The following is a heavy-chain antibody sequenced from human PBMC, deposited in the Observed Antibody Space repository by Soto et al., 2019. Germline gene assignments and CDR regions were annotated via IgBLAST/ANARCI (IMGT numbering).Heavy chain of an antibody. V-gene: IGHV3-30-3*01. CDR3: ARDRPPKEGSGSYSQNNWFDP. CDR1: GFTFSSYA. J-gene: IGHJ5*02. D-gene: IGHD3-10*01. Sequence: QVQLVESGGGVVQPGRSLRLSCAASGFTFSSYAMHWVRQAPGKGLEWVAVISYDGSNKYYADSVKGRFTISRDNSKHTLYLQMNSLRAEDTAVYYCARDRPPKEGSGSYSQNNWFDPWGQGTLVTVSS. CDR2: ISYDGSNK.